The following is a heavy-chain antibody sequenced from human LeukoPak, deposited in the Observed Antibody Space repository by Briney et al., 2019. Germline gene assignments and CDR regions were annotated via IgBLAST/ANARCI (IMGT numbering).Heavy chain of an antibody. Sequence: SETLSLTCTVSGGSISSYYWSWIRQPPGKGLEWIGYIYYSGSTNYNPSLKSRVTISVDTSKNQFSLKLSSVTAADTAVYYCARHKAVGYYYYYYGMDVWGQGTTVTVSS. V-gene: IGHV4-59*08. D-gene: IGHD5-12*01. CDR3: ARHKAVGYYYYYYGMDV. J-gene: IGHJ6*02. CDR2: IYYSGST. CDR1: GGSISSYY.